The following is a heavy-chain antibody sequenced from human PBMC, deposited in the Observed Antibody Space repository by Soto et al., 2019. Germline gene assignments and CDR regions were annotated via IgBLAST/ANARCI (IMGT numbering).Heavy chain of an antibody. CDR2: INHSGST. D-gene: IGHD3-9*01. J-gene: IGHJ3*02. CDR3: ATPHYDILTGYGAFDI. V-gene: IGHV4-34*01. Sequence: SETLSLTCAVYGGSFSGYYWSWIRQPPGKGLEWIGEINHSGSTNYNPSLKSRVTISVDTSKNQFSLKLSSVTAADTAVYYCATPHYDILTGYGAFDIWGQGTMVTVSS. CDR1: GGSFSGYY.